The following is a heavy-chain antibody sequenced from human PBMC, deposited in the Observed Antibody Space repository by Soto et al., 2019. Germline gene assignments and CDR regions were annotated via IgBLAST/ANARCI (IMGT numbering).Heavy chain of an antibody. CDR3: ARVQRGQLLSSFADAFDI. D-gene: IGHD2-2*01. V-gene: IGHV4-59*01. Sequence: SGCMYLACTAAGDTISSSYWSWIRQPPGKGLEWIGYIYYSGSTNYNPSLKSRVTISVDTSKNQFSLKLSSVTAADTAVYYCARVQRGQLLSSFADAFDIWGQGTMVTVSS. CDR2: IYYSGST. CDR1: GDTISSSY. J-gene: IGHJ3*02.